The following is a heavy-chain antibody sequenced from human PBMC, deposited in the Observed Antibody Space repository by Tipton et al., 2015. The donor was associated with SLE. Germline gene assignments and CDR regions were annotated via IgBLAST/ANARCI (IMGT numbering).Heavy chain of an antibody. CDR1: GGSISSSSYY. Sequence: LRLSCTVSGGSISSSSYYWGWIRQPPGKGLEWIGEIYHSGSTNYNPSLKSRVTISVDTSKNQFSLKVSSVTAADTAVYYCARAPGQLWPWDYWGQGTLVTVSS. J-gene: IGHJ4*02. CDR3: ARAPGQLWPWDY. CDR2: IYHSGST. D-gene: IGHD5-18*01. V-gene: IGHV4-39*07.